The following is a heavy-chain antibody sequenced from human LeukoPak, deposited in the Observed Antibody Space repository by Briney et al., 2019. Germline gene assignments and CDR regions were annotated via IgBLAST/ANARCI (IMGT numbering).Heavy chain of an antibody. CDR2: ISGSGGST. CDR3: AKGTGEYASGPDY. J-gene: IGHJ4*02. V-gene: IGHV3-23*01. Sequence: TGGSLRLSCAPSGFAFRTYNTNWVRQAPGKGLEWVSSISGSGGSTYYADSVKGRFTISRANSKNTLYLQMNGLRAEDTAIYYCAKGTGEYASGPDYWGQGTLVTVSS. CDR1: GFAFRTYN. D-gene: IGHD6-19*01.